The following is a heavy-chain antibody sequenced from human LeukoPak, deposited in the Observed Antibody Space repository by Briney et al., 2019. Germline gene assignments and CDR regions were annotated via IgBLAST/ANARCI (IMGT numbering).Heavy chain of an antibody. Sequence: GGSLRLSCAASGFTFSSYAMSWVRQAPGKGLEWVSVISGSGGSTSYADSVKGRFTISRDNSMNTLYLQMNSLRAEDTAVYYCARDHFRGRGAFDIWGQGTMVTVSS. CDR2: ISGSGGST. V-gene: IGHV3-23*01. CDR1: GFTFSSYA. CDR3: ARDHFRGRGAFDI. D-gene: IGHD3-3*02. J-gene: IGHJ3*02.